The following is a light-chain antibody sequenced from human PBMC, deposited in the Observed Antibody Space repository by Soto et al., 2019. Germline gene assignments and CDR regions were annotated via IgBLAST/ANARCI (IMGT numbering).Light chain of an antibody. CDR1: QSVGPN. CDR2: GVS. J-gene: IGKJ1*01. Sequence: QPPHALRVSPGVSDTHSCSYSQSVGPNLVWYQQKFGRAPRLLIYGVSTRATGVPARFSGGGSGTEFTLTISSLQPEDFAVYYCHQYNNWPSWTFGQGTKVDI. V-gene: IGKV3-15*01. CDR3: HQYNNWPSWT.